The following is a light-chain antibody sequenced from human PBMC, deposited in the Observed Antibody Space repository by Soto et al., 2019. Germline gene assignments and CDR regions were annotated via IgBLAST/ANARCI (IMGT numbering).Light chain of an antibody. Sequence: NFMLTQPHSVSESPGKTVTISCTRSSGSIASNNVQWYQQRPDSSPTTVIYEDNQRPSGVPDRFSGSIDSSSNSASLTISGLKTEDEADYYCQSYDSSNVVFGGGTKLTVL. J-gene: IGLJ2*01. CDR3: QSYDSSNVV. CDR1: SGSIASNN. V-gene: IGLV6-57*01. CDR2: EDN.